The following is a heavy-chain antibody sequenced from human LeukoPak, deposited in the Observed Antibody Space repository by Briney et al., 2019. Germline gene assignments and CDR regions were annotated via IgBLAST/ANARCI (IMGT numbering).Heavy chain of an antibody. CDR2: ISWNSGSI. CDR1: GFTFDDYA. J-gene: IGHJ3*02. CDR3: ARVRSISGEDAFDI. V-gene: IGHV3-9*01. Sequence: PGGSLRLSCAASGFTFDDYAMHWVRQAPGKGLEWVSGISWNSGSIGYADSVKGRFTISRDNAKNSLYLQMNSLRAEDTAVYYCARVRSISGEDAFDIWGQGTMVTVSS. D-gene: IGHD1-26*01.